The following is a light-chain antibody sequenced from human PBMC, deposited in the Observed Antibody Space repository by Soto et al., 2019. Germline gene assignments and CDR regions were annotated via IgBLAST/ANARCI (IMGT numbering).Light chain of an antibody. CDR1: SSDVGGYNY. J-gene: IGLJ1*01. Sequence: QSVLTQPACVSWSPGQSITISCTGTSSDVGGYNYVSLYQHHPGKAPKLVIYGVSNRPSGVSYRFSGSKSGNTASLTIFGLQAEDEADYYCSSYTSTNTQVFGTGTKVTVL. CDR2: GVS. CDR3: SSYTSTNTQV. V-gene: IGLV2-14*01.